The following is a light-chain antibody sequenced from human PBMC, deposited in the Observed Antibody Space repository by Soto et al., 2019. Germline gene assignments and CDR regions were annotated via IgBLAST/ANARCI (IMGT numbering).Light chain of an antibody. CDR3: RSYTSSRTHNYV. Sequence: QSALTQPASVSGSPGQSITISCTGTSSDVGGYNYVSWYQQHPGKAPKLMIYEVSNRPSGVSNRFSGSKSGNTASLTISGLQAEDEADYYCRSYTSSRTHNYVFGTGTKVTVL. CDR1: SSDVGGYNY. V-gene: IGLV2-14*01. CDR2: EVS. J-gene: IGLJ1*01.